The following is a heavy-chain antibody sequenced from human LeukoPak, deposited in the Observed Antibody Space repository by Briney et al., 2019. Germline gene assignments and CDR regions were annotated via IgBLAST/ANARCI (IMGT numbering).Heavy chain of an antibody. D-gene: IGHD4-17*01. V-gene: IGHV3-66*01. J-gene: IGHJ6*02. CDR3: ACSNAGDYVKYGLDV. CDR2: IYSGGST. Sequence: PGGSLRLSCSASGFTFSTYAMHWVRQAPGKGLEWVSVIYSGGSTYYADSVKGRFTISRDNSKNTLYLQMNSLRAEDTAVYFCACSNAGDYVKYGLDVWGQGTTVTVSS. CDR1: GFTFSTYA.